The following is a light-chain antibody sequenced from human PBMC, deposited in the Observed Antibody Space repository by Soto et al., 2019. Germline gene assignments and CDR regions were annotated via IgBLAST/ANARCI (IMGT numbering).Light chain of an antibody. CDR2: WAS. Sequence: DIVMTQSPDSLAVSLGESATINCKSSQSVFYSSNNKNYLAWYQQKPGQPPKLLIYWASTRESGVPDRFSGSGSGTDFTLTISSLQAEDVAVYYCQQYYSTPITFGQGTRLEI. CDR3: QQYYSTPIT. V-gene: IGKV4-1*01. CDR1: QSVFYSSNNKNY. J-gene: IGKJ5*01.